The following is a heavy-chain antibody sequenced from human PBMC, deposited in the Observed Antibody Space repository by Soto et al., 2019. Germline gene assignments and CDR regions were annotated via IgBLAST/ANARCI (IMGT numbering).Heavy chain of an antibody. V-gene: IGHV3-23*01. Sequence: GGSLRLSCAASGFTFSSYAMSWVRQAPGKGLEWVSAISGSGGSTYSADSVKGRFTISRDNSKNTLYLQMNSLRADDTAVYYCAKDRGAAMVRYYFDYWGQGTLVTVSS. CDR2: ISGSGGST. CDR1: GFTFSSYA. D-gene: IGHD3-10*01. J-gene: IGHJ4*02. CDR3: AKDRGAAMVRYYFDY.